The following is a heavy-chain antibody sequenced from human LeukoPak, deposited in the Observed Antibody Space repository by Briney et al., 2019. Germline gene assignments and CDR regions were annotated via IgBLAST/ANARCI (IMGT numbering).Heavy chain of an antibody. CDR3: ATGPPSDSGAFDI. CDR1: GGTFSSYA. D-gene: IGHD3-10*01. J-gene: IGHJ3*02. CDR2: IIPILGIA. V-gene: IGHV1-69*04. Sequence: SVKVSCKASGGTFSSYAISWVRQAPGQGLEWMGRIIPILGIANYAQKFQGRVTVTADKSTSTAYMELSSLRSEDTAVYYCATGPPSDSGAFDIWGQGTMVTVSS.